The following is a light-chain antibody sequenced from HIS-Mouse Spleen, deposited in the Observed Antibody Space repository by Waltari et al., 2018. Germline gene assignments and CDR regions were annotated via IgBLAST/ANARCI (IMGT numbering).Light chain of an antibody. Sequence: QSALTQPASVSGSPGQSITISCPGTSSDAGSYNLVSWYQQHPGKAPKLMIYEGSKRPSGVSNRFSGSKSGNTASLTISGLQAEDEADYYCCSYAGSWVFGGGTKLTVL. V-gene: IGLV2-23*01. CDR2: EGS. CDR1: SSDAGSYNL. J-gene: IGLJ3*02. CDR3: CSYAGSWV.